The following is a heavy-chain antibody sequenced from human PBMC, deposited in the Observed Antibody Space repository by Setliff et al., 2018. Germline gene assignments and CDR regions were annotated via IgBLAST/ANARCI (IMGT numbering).Heavy chain of an antibody. J-gene: IGHJ3*02. Sequence: GASVKVSCKASGYTFSTYGLHWVRQAPGQGPEWMGMIITNTGKASYAQKFQGRVTMTTDTSTGTGYMELRSLRSDDTAQYYCVRDRAAIVVGPPTAAFDIWGQGTMVTVSS. D-gene: IGHD2-2*01. CDR3: VRDRAAIVVGPPTAAFDI. CDR1: GYTFSTYG. CDR2: IITNTGKA. V-gene: IGHV1-18*01.